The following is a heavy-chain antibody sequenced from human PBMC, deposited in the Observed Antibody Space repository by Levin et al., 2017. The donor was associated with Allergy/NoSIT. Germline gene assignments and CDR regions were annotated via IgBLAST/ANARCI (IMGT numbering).Heavy chain of an antibody. CDR3: ASDGSYDTLDI. J-gene: IGHJ3*02. Sequence: PGGSLRLSCAASGFTFSGYTLNWVRQAPGKGLEWVSSISSSSTYIYYADSLKGRFTISRDDAKNSLSLQMNSLRVEDTAVYYCASDGSYDTLDIWGQGQWSPSLQ. CDR1: GFTFSGYT. CDR2: ISSSSTYI. V-gene: IGHV3-21*01. D-gene: IGHD6-6*01.